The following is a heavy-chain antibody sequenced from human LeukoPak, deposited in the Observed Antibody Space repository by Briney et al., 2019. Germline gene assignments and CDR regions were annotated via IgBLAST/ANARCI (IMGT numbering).Heavy chain of an antibody. J-gene: IGHJ3*02. CDR1: GFTFSSYA. V-gene: IGHV3-23*01. CDR3: AKDLSQQLVKYMTPNAFDI. D-gene: IGHD6-13*01. Sequence: PGGSLRLSCAASGFTFSSYAMSWVRQAPGKGLEWVSAISGSGGSTYYADSVKGRFTISRDNSKNTLYLQMNSLRAEDTAVYYCAKDLSQQLVKYMTPNAFDIWGQGTMVTVSS. CDR2: ISGSGGST.